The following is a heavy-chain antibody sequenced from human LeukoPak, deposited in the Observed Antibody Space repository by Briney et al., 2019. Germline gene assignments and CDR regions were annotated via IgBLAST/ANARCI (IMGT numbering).Heavy chain of an antibody. D-gene: IGHD3-10*02. J-gene: IGHJ6*04. V-gene: IGHV3-48*03. CDR3: AELGITMIGGV. Sequence: GGSLRLSCAASGFTFSSYEMNWVRQAPGKGLEWVSYISSSGSTIYYADSVKGRFTISRDNAKNSLYPQMNSLRTEDTAVYYCAELGITMIGGVWGKGTTVTISS. CDR2: ISSSGSTI. CDR1: GFTFSSYE.